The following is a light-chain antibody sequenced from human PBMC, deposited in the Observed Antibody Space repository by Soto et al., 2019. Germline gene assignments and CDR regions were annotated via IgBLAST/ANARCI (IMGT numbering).Light chain of an antibody. CDR1: QTISSW. CDR3: QQSYSTPQT. CDR2: AAS. J-gene: IGKJ1*01. V-gene: IGKV1-39*01. Sequence: DIQMTQPPSSLSGSVGDRVTITCRASQTISSWLAWYQQKPGKAPKLLIYAASTLQNGVPSTFSGSGSGTEFTLTISSLQPEDFATYYCQQSYSTPQTFGQGTKVDI.